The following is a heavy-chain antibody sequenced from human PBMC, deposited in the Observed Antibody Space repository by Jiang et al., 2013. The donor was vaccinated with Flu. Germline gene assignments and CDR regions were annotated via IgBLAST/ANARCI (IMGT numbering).Heavy chain of an antibody. Sequence: KPTQTLTLTCTFSGFSLSTSEMCVSWIRQPPGKALEWLARIDWDDDEYYTPSLKTRLTISKDTSKNQVVLTMTNMDPVDTATYYCAHRAGLMASFDYWGQGTLVTVSS. CDR2: IDWDDDE. CDR3: AHRAGLMASFDY. D-gene: IGHD3-10*01. V-gene: IGHV2-70*12. J-gene: IGHJ4*02. CDR1: GFSLSTSEMC.